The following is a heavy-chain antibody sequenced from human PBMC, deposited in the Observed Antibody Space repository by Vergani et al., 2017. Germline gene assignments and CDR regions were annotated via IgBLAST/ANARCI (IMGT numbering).Heavy chain of an antibody. J-gene: IGHJ5*02. CDR1: GYSFTSYW. V-gene: IGHV5-51*01. CDR2: IYPGDSDT. D-gene: IGHD3-10*01. Sequence: EVQLVQSGAEVKKPGESVKISCKGSGYSFTSYWIGWVRQMPGKGLEWMGIIYPGDSDTRYSPSFQGQVTISADKSISTAYLQWSSLKASDTAMYYCARXYYGSGTDYSWFDPWGQGTLVTVSS. CDR3: ARXYYGSGTDYSWFDP.